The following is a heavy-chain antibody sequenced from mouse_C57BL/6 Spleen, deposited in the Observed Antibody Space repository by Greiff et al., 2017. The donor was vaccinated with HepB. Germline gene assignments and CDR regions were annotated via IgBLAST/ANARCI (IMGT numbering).Heavy chain of an antibody. CDR2: IYPGGGYT. Sequence: VMLVESGAELVRPGTSVKMSCKASGYTFTNYWIGWAKQRPGHGLEWIGDIYPGGGYTNYNEKFKGKATLTADKSSSTAYMQFSSLTSEDSAIYYCARSSTVVGEGYFDVWGTGTTVTVSS. CDR3: ARSSTVVGEGYFDV. J-gene: IGHJ1*03. D-gene: IGHD1-1*01. V-gene: IGHV1-63*01. CDR1: GYTFTNYW.